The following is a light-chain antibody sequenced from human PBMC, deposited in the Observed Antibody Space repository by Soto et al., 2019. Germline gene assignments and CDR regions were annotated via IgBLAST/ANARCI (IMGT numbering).Light chain of an antibody. Sequence: DIQITQSPATLPASVGDRVTITCLASQSISNWLAWYQQKPGKAPKLLIYKASTLKSGVPSRFSGSGSGTEFTLTISSLQPDDFATYYCQQYNSYSEAFGQGTKVDI. CDR1: QSISNW. J-gene: IGKJ1*01. V-gene: IGKV1-5*03. CDR2: KAS. CDR3: QQYNSYSEA.